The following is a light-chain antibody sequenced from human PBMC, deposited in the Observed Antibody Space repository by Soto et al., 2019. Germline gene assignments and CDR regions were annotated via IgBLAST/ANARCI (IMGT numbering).Light chain of an antibody. Sequence: EIVMTQSPATLSVSPGERATLSCSASQSVSSNLAWYQQKPGQAPRLLIYGASTRATGIPARFSGSGSGTDFTLTISSLQSEDFAVDYCQQYNTWPRTFGQGTKVDI. CDR1: QSVSSN. CDR2: GAS. V-gene: IGKV3-15*01. J-gene: IGKJ1*01. CDR3: QQYNTWPRT.